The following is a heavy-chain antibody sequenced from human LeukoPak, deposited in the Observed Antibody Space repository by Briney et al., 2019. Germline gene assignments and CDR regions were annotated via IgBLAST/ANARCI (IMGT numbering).Heavy chain of an antibody. D-gene: IGHD2/OR15-2a*01. CDR1: GYTFTSYD. V-gene: IGHV1-8*01. Sequence: GAAVKVSCKASGYTFTSYDINWVRQATGQGREWMGWMNPNSGNTGYAQKFQGRVTMTRNTSISTAYMELSSLRSEDTAVYYCARGETLRGYDFLKLFDYSGQGTLVTVSS. CDR2: MNPNSGNT. J-gene: IGHJ4*02. CDR3: ARGETLRGYDFLKLFDY.